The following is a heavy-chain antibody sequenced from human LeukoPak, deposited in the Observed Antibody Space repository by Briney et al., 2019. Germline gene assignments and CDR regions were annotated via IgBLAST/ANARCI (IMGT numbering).Heavy chain of an antibody. Sequence: PSETLSLTCTVSGYSISSGYYWGWIRQPPGKGLEWIGSIYHSGSTYYNPSLKSRVTISVDTSKNQFSLKLNSVTAADTAVYYCVRVLTGSQYDYWGQGTLVTVSS. J-gene: IGHJ4*02. CDR3: VRVLTGSQYDY. CDR2: IYHSGST. V-gene: IGHV4-38-2*02. CDR1: GYSISSGYY. D-gene: IGHD3-9*01.